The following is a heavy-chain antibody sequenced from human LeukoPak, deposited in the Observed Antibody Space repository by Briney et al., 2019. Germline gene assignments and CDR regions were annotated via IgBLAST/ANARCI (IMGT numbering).Heavy chain of an antibody. V-gene: IGHV3-23*01. CDR3: AKTRGAIRGAFDY. CDR2: VGSGGST. J-gene: IGHJ4*02. CDR1: GFTFSSHA. D-gene: IGHD1-26*01. Sequence: PGGSLRLSCVGSGFTFSSHAMSWVRQAPGKGLEWVSAVGSGGSTYYTDSVKGRFTISRDNSKNTLYLQMSNLRAEDTAVYYCAKTRGAIRGAFDYWGQGTLVTVSS.